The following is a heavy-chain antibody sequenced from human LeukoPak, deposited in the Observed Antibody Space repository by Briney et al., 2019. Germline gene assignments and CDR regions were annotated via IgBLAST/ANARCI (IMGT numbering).Heavy chain of an antibody. V-gene: IGHV4-31*03. D-gene: IGHD4-17*01. J-gene: IGHJ3*02. CDR2: IYYSGST. CDR3: ARQDADGDLERDAFDI. Sequence: SETLSLTCTVSGGSISSGGYYWSWIRQHPGKGLEWIGYIYYSGSTYYNPSLKSRVTISVDTSKNQFSLKLSSVTAADTAVYYYARQDADGDLERDAFDIWGQGTMVTVSS. CDR1: GGSISSGGYY.